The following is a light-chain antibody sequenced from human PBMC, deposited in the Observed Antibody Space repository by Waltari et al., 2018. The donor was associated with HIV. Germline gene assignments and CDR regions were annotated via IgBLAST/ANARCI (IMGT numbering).Light chain of an antibody. CDR1: QSVSSY. V-gene: IGKV3-11*01. Sequence: EIVLTQSPATLSLSPGERATLSCRASQSVSSYLAWYQQKPGQAPRLLIYDASNRATGIPARFSGRGSGTDFTLTISSLEPEDFAVYYCQQRSNWRYTFGQGTKLEIK. CDR3: QQRSNWRYT. J-gene: IGKJ2*01. CDR2: DAS.